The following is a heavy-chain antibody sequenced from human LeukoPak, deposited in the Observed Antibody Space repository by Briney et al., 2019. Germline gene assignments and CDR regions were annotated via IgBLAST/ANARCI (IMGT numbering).Heavy chain of an antibody. V-gene: IGHV3-21*01. D-gene: IGHD6-25*01. CDR2: ISSSSSYR. CDR1: GFTFSSYS. CDR3: ANIIRKYTSGYYYFDY. J-gene: IGHJ4*02. Sequence: GGSLRLSCAASGFTFSSYSMNWVRQAPGKGLEWVSSISSSSSYRYYADSVKGRFTISRDNAKNSLYLQMNSLRAEDTAVYYCANIIRKYTSGYYYFDYWGQGTLVTVSS.